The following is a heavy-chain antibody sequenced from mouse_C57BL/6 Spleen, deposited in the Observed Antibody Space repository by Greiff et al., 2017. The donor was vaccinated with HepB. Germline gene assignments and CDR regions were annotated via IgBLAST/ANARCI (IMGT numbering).Heavy chain of an antibody. CDR3: AQYGSSYGGFAY. D-gene: IGHD1-1*01. Sequence: QVHVKQSGAELAKPGASVKLSCKASGYTFTSYWMHWVKQRPGQGLEWIGYINPSSGYTKYNQKFKDKATLTADKSSSTAYMQLSSLTYEDSAVYYCAQYGSSYGGFAYWGQGTLVTVSA. V-gene: IGHV1-7*01. CDR1: GYTFTSYW. J-gene: IGHJ3*01. CDR2: INPSSGYT.